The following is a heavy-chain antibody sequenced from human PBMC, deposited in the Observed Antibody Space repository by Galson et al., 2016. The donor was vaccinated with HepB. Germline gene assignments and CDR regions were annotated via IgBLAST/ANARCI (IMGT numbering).Heavy chain of an antibody. V-gene: IGHV1-69*13. J-gene: IGHJ6*02. D-gene: IGHD5-18*01. CDR3: AADSWQDTAIGMHL. CDR1: GGTFSSYG. Sequence: SVKVSCKASGGTFSSYGVSWVRQAPGQGLEWMGGIIPIFDSPNYAQKFQGRVTITADQSTSTAYMELRSLSSEDTAVYYWAADSWQDTAIGMHLWGQGTTVTVSS. CDR2: IIPIFDSP.